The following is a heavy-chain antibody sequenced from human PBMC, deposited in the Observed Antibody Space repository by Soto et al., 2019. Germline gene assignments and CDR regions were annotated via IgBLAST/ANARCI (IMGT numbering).Heavy chain of an antibody. J-gene: IGHJ2*01. D-gene: IGHD5-18*01. CDR3: ARGSGYSYGRDWYFDL. CDR2: IYYSGST. CDR1: GGSISSGGYY. V-gene: IGHV4-31*03. Sequence: QVQLQESGPGLVKPSQTLSLTCTVSGGSISSGGYYWSWIRQHPGKGLAWIGYIYYSGSTYYNPSLKSRVTISVDTSKNQFSLKLSSVTAADTAVYYCARGSGYSYGRDWYFDLWGRGTLVTVSS.